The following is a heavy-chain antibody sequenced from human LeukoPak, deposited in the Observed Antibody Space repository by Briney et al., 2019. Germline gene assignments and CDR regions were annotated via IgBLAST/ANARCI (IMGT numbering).Heavy chain of an antibody. CDR2: INAGNGNT. CDR3: ARDRSSGWEGNWFDP. D-gene: IGHD6-19*01. CDR1: GYTFTSYA. J-gene: IGHJ5*02. Sequence: GASVKVSCKASGYTFTSYAMHWARQAPGQRLEWMGWINAGNGNTKYSQKFQGRVTITRDTSASTAYMELSSLRSEDTAVYYCARDRSSGWEGNWFDPWGQGTLVTVSS. V-gene: IGHV1-3*01.